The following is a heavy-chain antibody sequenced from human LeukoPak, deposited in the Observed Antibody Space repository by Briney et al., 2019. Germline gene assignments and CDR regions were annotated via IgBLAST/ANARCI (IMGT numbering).Heavy chain of an antibody. D-gene: IGHD4-17*01. CDR2: INHSGST. CDR3: ARSGYGDYIGRTASTWGYRFDY. CDR1: GGSFSGYY. Sequence: PSETLSLTCAVYGGSFSGYYWSWIRQPPGKGLEWIGEINHSGSTNYNPSLKSRVTISVDTSKNQFSLKLSSVTAADTAVYYCARSGYGDYIGRTASTWGYRFDYWGQGTLVTVSS. J-gene: IGHJ4*02. V-gene: IGHV4-34*01.